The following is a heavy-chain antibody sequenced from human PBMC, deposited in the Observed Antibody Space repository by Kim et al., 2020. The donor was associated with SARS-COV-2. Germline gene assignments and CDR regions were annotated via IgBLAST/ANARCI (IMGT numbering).Heavy chain of an antibody. D-gene: IGHD1-7*01. CDR2: T. J-gene: IGHJ6*02. Sequence: TNYTPSRQSRVTISVDTSNNHFSQRLNSVTAVDTAVYYCAREGTTLGMDVWGQGTTVTVSS. CDR3: AREGTTLGMDV. V-gene: IGHV4-61*03.